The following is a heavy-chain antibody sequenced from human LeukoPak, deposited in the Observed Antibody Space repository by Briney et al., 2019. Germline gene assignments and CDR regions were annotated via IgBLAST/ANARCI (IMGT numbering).Heavy chain of an antibody. Sequence: ASVKVSCKASGYTFTGYYMHWVRQAPGQGLEWMGWINPNSGGTNYAQKFQGRVTMTRDTSISTAYMELSRLRSDDTAVYYCARSMSRLRYFDWSTAPAYYYYGMTSGAKGPRSPSPQ. V-gene: IGHV1-2*02. CDR1: GYTFTGYY. CDR3: ARSMSRLRYFDWSTAPAYYYYGMTS. J-gene: IGHJ6*04. CDR2: INPNSGGT. D-gene: IGHD3-9*01.